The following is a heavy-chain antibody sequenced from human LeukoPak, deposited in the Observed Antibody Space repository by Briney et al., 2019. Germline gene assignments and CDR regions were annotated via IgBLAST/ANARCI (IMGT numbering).Heavy chain of an antibody. CDR1: GFTFSSYG. CDR2: IWNDGTNI. V-gene: IGHV3-33*01. D-gene: IGHD1-14*01. J-gene: IGHJ4*02. CDR3: ARGGYNFDY. Sequence: PGGSLRLSCAASGFTFSSYGMHWVRQAPGKGLEWVAFIWNDGTNIYYVDSVKGRFSASRDNSKNTLYLEMNSLRVEDTAVYYCARGGYNFDYWGQGTLVTVSS.